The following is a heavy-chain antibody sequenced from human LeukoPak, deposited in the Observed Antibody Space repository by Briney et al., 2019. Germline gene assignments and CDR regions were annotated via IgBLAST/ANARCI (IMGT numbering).Heavy chain of an antibody. CDR3: ARGFVSGYYDKYYFDY. D-gene: IGHD3-3*01. Sequence: ASVKVSCKASGGTFSSYAISWVRQAPGQGLEWMGGIIPIFGTANYAQKFQGRVTITADESTSTAYMELSSLRFEDTAVYYCARGFVSGYYDKYYFDYWGQGTLVTVSS. V-gene: IGHV1-69*13. CDR1: GGTFSSYA. CDR2: IIPIFGTA. J-gene: IGHJ4*02.